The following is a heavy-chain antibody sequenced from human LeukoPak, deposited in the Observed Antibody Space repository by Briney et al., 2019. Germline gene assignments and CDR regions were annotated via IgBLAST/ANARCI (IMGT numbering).Heavy chain of an antibody. CDR3: ARARIITMVRERGWFDP. D-gene: IGHD3-10*01. Sequence: GGSLRLSCAASGFTFSSYGLSWVRQAPGKGLEWVSAISGSGVKTYHADSVKGRLTISRDNSKNTLYLQMNSLRAEDTAVYYCARARIITMVRERGWFDPWGQGTLVTVSS. J-gene: IGHJ5*02. CDR1: GFTFSSYG. CDR2: ISGSGVKT. V-gene: IGHV3-23*01.